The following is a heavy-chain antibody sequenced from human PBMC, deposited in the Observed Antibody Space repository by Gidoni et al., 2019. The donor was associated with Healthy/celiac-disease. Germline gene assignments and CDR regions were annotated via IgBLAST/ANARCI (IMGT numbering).Heavy chain of an antibody. J-gene: IGHJ4*02. CDR1: GFTFGDYA. Sequence: EVQLVESGGGLVKPGRSLRLSCTASGFTFGDYAMSWFRQAPGKGLEWVGFIRSKAYGGTTDDAASVKGRFTLSRDDSKGIAYLQMNSLKTEDTAVYYCAREGEWDISSGYYVGYFDYWGQGTLVTVSS. D-gene: IGHD3-22*01. CDR2: IRSKAYGGTT. CDR3: AREGEWDISSGYYVGYFDY. V-gene: IGHV3-49*05.